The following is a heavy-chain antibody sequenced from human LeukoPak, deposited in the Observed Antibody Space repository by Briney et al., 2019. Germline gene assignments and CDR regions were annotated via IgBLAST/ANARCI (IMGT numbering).Heavy chain of an antibody. J-gene: IGHJ4*02. CDR3: ARDGYYYDSSGYLDY. V-gene: IGHV3-30-3*01. Sequence: GRSLRLSCAASGFTFSSYAMHWVRRAPGKGLEWVAVISYDGSNKYYADSVKGRFTISRDNSKNTLYLQMNSLRAEDTAVYYCARDGYYYDSSGYLDYWGQGTLVTVSS. CDR2: ISYDGSNK. D-gene: IGHD3-22*01. CDR1: GFTFSSYA.